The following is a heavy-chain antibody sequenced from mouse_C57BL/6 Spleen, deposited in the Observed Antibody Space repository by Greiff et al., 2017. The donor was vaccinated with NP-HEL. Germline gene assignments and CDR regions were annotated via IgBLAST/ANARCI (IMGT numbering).Heavy chain of an antibody. V-gene: IGHV5-6*02. CDR3: ASLHRGGYFDY. CDR2: ISSGGSYT. D-gene: IGHD6-1*01. J-gene: IGHJ2*01. Sequence: DVMLVESGGDLVKPGGSLKLSCAASGFTFSSYGMSWVRQTPDKRLEWVATISSGGSYTYYPDSVKGRFTISRDNAKNTLYLQMSSLNSEDTAMYYCASLHRGGYFDYWGQGTTLTVSS. CDR1: GFTFSSYG.